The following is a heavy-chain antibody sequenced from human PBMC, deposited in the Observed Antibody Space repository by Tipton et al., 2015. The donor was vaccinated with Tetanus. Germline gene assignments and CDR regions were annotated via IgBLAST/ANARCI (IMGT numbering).Heavy chain of an antibody. J-gene: IGHJ5*01. CDR2: ISYSSTSK. CDR1: GFSFNNFG. V-gene: IGHV3-48*02. D-gene: IGHD2-21*01. CDR3: ARRGEARANWFDS. Sequence: SLRLSCAGSGFSFNNFGMNWVRQAPGKGLEWVSYISYSSTSKYYADSVKGRFAISRDNAKNSLYLQMNTLRDDDTAVYYCARRGEARANWFDSWGRGTLVTVSS.